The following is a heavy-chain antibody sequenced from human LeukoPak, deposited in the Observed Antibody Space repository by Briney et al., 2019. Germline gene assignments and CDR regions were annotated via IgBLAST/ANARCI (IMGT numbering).Heavy chain of an antibody. Sequence: ASVKVSCKASGYTFTSYYMHWVRQAPGQGLEWMGIINPSGGSTSYAQKFQGRVTMTRYTSTSTVYMELSSLRSEDTAVYYCARDKMAGRDGYNFGIFDIWGQGTMVTVSS. CDR3: ARDKMAGRDGYNFGIFDI. CDR2: INPSGGST. J-gene: IGHJ3*02. CDR1: GYTFTSYY. D-gene: IGHD5-24*01. V-gene: IGHV1-46*01.